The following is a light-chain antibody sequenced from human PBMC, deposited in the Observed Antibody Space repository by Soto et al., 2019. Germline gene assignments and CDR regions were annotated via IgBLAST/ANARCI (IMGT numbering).Light chain of an antibody. CDR3: QHRSDWPPLFS. J-gene: IGKJ3*01. CDR2: DTS. CDR1: QSVSSY. Sequence: EILLTQSPATLSLSPGERATFSCRASQSVSSYVAWYQQKPGQAPRLLIYDTSNRAPGIPARFGGSGSGIDFTLTISSLEPEDFAVYYCQHRSDWPPLFSFGPGTKVDVK. V-gene: IGKV3-11*01.